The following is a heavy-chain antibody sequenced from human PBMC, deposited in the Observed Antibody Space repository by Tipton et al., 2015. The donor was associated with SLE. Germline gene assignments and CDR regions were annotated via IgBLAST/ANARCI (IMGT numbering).Heavy chain of an antibody. V-gene: IGHV3-74*01. CDR1: GFAFSNYW. Sequence: SLRLSCAASGFAFSNYWMHWVRQVPGKGLVWVARVKSDGGSTAYADSVEGRFFISRDNAINTLYLQMSSLRADDTALYYCVRARGIVVPRHFWGQGTLVTVSS. J-gene: IGHJ4*02. CDR3: VRARGIVVPRHF. D-gene: IGHD1-26*01. CDR2: VKSDGGST.